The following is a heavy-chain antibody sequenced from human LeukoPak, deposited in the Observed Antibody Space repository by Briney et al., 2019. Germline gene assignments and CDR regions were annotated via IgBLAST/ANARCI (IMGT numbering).Heavy chain of an antibody. Sequence: PGGSLRLSCAASGFTFSSYVMSWVRQAPGKGLEWVSTISGNGDNTYYADSVKGRFTISRDNSKNTLYLQMNSLRAEDTAVYYCARDSLGYCSGGSCYFSYMDVWGKGTTVTVSS. CDR3: ARDSLGYCSGGSCYFSYMDV. V-gene: IGHV3-23*01. CDR1: GFTFSSYV. CDR2: ISGNGDNT. D-gene: IGHD2-15*01. J-gene: IGHJ6*03.